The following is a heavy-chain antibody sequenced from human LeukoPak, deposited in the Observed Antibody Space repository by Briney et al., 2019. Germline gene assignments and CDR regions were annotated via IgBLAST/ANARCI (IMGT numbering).Heavy chain of an antibody. CDR2: IIPIFGTA. V-gene: IGHV1-69*06. CDR3: AREAYRDAFDI. CDR1: GGTFSSYA. Sequence: ASVKVSCKASGGTFSSYAISWVRQAPGQGLEWMGGIIPIFGTANYAQKFQGRVTITAAKSTSTAYMELSSLRSEDTAVYYCAREAYRDAFDIGGQGTMVTVSS. J-gene: IGHJ3*02. D-gene: IGHD2-21*01.